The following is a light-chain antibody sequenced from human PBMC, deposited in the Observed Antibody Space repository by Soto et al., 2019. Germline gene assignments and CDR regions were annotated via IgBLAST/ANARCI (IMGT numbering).Light chain of an antibody. J-gene: IGKJ5*01. CDR2: GAS. CDR3: QHYSNLPIT. V-gene: IGKV3-20*01. CDR1: QSVSSSY. Sequence: EIVLTQSPGTLSLSPGERGTLSCRASQSVSSSYLAWFQQKPGQAPRLLIYGASSRATGIPDRFSGSGSGTDFTLTISRLEPEDFAVYSSQHYSNLPITFGHGTGLESK.